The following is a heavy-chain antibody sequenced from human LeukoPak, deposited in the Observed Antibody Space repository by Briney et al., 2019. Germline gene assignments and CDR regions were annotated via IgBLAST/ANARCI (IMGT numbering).Heavy chain of an antibody. D-gene: IGHD4-17*01. CDR2: MNPNSGNT. Sequence: ASVKISCKASGYTFTSYDINWVRQATGQGLEWMGWMNPNSGNTGYAQKFQGRVTMTRNTSISTAYMELSSLRSEDTAVYYCARARDYGDYYFDYWGQGTLVTVSS. CDR3: ARARDYGDYYFDY. V-gene: IGHV1-8*01. CDR1: GYTFTSYD. J-gene: IGHJ4*02.